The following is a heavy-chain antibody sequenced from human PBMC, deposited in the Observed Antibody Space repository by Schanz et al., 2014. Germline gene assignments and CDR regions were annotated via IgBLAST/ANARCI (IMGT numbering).Heavy chain of an antibody. Sequence: EVQLLESGGGLVQPGGSLKLSCAASGFNFSDYAMCWVRQAPGKGLEWVSALSEGGGGTHYADSVRGRFTISRDNAKNALYLQMNSLRAEDTAVYYCARPPHDSSGYYPFDYWGQGTLVTVSS. V-gene: IGHV3-23*01. CDR1: GFNFSDYA. D-gene: IGHD3-22*01. CDR2: LSEGGGGT. CDR3: ARPPHDSSGYYPFDY. J-gene: IGHJ4*02.